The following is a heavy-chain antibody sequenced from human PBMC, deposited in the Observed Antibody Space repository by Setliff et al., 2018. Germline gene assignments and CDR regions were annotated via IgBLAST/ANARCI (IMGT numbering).Heavy chain of an antibody. V-gene: IGHV5-51*01. CDR3: ARESYDSSGYIYYFDY. CDR1: GYSFTSYW. J-gene: IGHJ4*02. CDR2: IYPGDSDT. Sequence: TGESLKISCKGSGYSFTSYWIGWVRQMPGKGLEWMGIIYPGDSDTRYSPSFQGQVTISADKSISTAYLQWSSLKASDTAMYYCARESYDSSGYIYYFDYWGQGTLVTVSS. D-gene: IGHD3-22*01.